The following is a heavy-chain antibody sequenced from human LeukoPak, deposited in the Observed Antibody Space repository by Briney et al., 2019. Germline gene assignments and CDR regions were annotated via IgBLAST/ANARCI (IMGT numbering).Heavy chain of an antibody. CDR1: GGSFSSSDYY. CDR2: LYHTGST. J-gene: IGHJ4*02. CDR3: ARVETEGSSWYGVHYFDY. Sequence: SETLSLTCTVSGGSFSSSDYYWGWIRQPPGKGLEWIGSLYHTGSTYYTPSLKSRVTISVDTSKNQFSLKLTSVTAADTAVYYCARVETEGSSWYGVHYFDYWGQGTLVTVSS. D-gene: IGHD6-13*01. V-gene: IGHV4-39*07.